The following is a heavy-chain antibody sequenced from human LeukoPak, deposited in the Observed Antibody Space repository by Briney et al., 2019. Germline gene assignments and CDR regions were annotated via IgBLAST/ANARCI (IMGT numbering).Heavy chain of an antibody. CDR3: ARAKYYDFWSGYYRNYYYMDV. V-gene: IGHV4-34*01. CDR2: INHSGST. CDR1: GFSLSSFG. Sequence: GSLRLSCAASGFSLSSFGMNWVRQPPGKGLEWIGEINHSGSTNYNLSLKSRVTISVDTSKNQFSLKLSSVTAADTAVYYCARAKYYDFWSGYYRNYYYMDVWGKGTTVTVSS. D-gene: IGHD3-3*01. J-gene: IGHJ6*03.